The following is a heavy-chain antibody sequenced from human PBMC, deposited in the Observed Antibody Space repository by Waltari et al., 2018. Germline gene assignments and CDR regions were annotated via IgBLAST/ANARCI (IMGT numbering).Heavy chain of an antibody. V-gene: IGHV1-18*01. CDR2: ISAYNGNT. J-gene: IGHJ4*02. Sequence: QVQLVQSGAEVKKPGASVKVSCKASGSTFTSYGIRWVRQAPGPGLEWMGWISAYNGNTNYAQKLQGRVTMTTDTSTSTAYMELRSLRSDDTAVYYCARQRGYCSGGSCLYYFDYWGQGTLVTVSS. CDR3: ARQRGYCSGGSCLYYFDY. D-gene: IGHD2-15*01. CDR1: GSTFTSYG.